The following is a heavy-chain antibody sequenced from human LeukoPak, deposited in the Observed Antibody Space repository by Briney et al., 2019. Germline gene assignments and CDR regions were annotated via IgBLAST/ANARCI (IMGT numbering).Heavy chain of an antibody. Sequence: PGGSLRLSCAASGFTFSSYEMNWVRQAPGIGLEWVANIKQDGSEKYYVDSVKGRFTISRDNAKNSLYLQMNSLRAEDTAVYYCARVEGIKVLRYSFYYFDYWGQGTLVTVSS. CDR2: IKQDGSEK. D-gene: IGHD3-9*01. J-gene: IGHJ4*02. CDR1: GFTFSSYE. V-gene: IGHV3-7*02. CDR3: ARVEGIKVLRYSFYYFDY.